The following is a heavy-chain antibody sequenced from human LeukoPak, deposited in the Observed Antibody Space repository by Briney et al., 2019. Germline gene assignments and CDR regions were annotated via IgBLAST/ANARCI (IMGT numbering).Heavy chain of an antibody. CDR1: GGSISNYC. J-gene: IGHJ4*01. Sequence: SETLSLTCTVSGGSISNYCWSWIRQAPGKGLEWIGYIYYSGSTNYNPSLKSRVTISVDTSKDQFSLKPSSVTAADTAVYYCAGSGYSYGHYSDCWGDGTLVTVSS. CDR3: AGSGYSYGHYSDC. D-gene: IGHD5-18*01. CDR2: IYYSGST. V-gene: IGHV4-59*01.